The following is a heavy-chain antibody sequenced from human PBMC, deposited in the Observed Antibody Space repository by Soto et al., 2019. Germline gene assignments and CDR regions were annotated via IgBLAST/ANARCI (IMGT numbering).Heavy chain of an antibody. J-gene: IGHJ5*02. CDR2: ISSRNNDM. CDR3: SRDVNGGFCCA. D-gene: IGHD3-10*01. V-gene: IGHV3-21*01. Sequence: GGSLRLSCAASGFTFSSYAMSWVRQAPGKGLEWVSTISSRNNDMYYVDSVKGRFTISRDNARNSVYLQMNSLRADDTAVYYCSRDVNGGFCCASGQGSLVTGSA. CDR1: GFTFSSYA.